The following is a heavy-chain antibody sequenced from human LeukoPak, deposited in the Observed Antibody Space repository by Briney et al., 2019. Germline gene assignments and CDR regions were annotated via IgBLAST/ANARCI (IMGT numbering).Heavy chain of an antibody. CDR2: IYYSGST. J-gene: IGHJ4*02. Sequence: SETLSLTCTVSGGSISSGGYYWSWIRQHPGKGLEWIGYIYYSGSTYYNPSLKSRVTISVDTSKNQFSLKLSSETAADTAVYYCARGRVVGATIDYWGQGTLVTVSS. CDR1: GGSISSGGYY. D-gene: IGHD1-26*01. CDR3: ARGRVVGATIDY. V-gene: IGHV4-31*03.